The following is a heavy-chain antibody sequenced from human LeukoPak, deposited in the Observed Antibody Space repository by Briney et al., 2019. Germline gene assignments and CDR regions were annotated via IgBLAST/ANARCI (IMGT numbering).Heavy chain of an antibody. CDR2: ISAYNGNT. Sequence: EASVKVSCKASGYTFTSYGISWVRQAPGQGLEWMGWISAYNGNTNYAQKLQGRVTMTTDTSTSTAYMELRSLRSDDTAVYYCARAIPAAIKNSCWFDPWGQGTLVTVSS. D-gene: IGHD2-2*01. V-gene: IGHV1-18*01. CDR3: ARAIPAAIKNSCWFDP. CDR1: GYTFTSYG. J-gene: IGHJ5*02.